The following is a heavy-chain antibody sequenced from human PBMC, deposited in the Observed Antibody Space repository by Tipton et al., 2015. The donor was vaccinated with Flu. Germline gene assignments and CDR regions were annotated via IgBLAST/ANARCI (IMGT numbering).Heavy chain of an antibody. CDR2: TSYSGST. CDR3: ARRGYGDYAPIDY. J-gene: IGHJ4*02. CDR1: GGSISTGGYY. D-gene: IGHD4-17*01. Sequence: LRLSCTVSGGSISTGGYYWIWIRQHPGKALEWIAYTSYSGSTFYNPPLKSRVTTSLDTSKNQFSLKASSVTAADTAVYYCARRGYGDYAPIDYWGQGTLVTVSS. V-gene: IGHV4-31*03.